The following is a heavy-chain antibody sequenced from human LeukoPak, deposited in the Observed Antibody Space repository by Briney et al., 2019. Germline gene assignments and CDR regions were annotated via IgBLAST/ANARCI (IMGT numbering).Heavy chain of an antibody. J-gene: IGHJ4*02. CDR1: VFTFNNYL. V-gene: IGHV3-30-3*01. CDR2: ISYDGSNK. Sequence: GGSLRLSRVASVFTFNNYLMHWVRQAPGKGRESVAVISYDGSNKYYADSVKGRFTISRDNSKKTLYLQMNSLRAEDTAVYYCARDPSHYYDSSGNYYFDYWGQGTLVTVSS. CDR3: ARDPSHYYDSSGNYYFDY. D-gene: IGHD3-22*01.